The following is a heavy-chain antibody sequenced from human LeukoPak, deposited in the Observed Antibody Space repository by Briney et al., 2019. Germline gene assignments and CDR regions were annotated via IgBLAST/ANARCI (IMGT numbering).Heavy chain of an antibody. CDR1: GFTFSNYE. J-gene: IGHJ4*02. D-gene: IGHD3-10*01. V-gene: IGHV3-48*03. Sequence: PGGSLRLSCAASGFTFSNYEMNWVRQAPGKGLDWVAYISRGGRTVDYADSVKGRFTISRDSAKNALYLQMNSLRAEDTAVYYCAKSAVLLWFGENWGQGTLVTVSS. CDR3: AKSAVLLWFGEN. CDR2: ISRGGRTV.